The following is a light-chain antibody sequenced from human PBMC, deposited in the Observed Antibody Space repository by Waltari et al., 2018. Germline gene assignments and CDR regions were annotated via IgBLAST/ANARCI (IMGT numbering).Light chain of an antibody. V-gene: IGLV3-1*01. Sequence: SYELTQPPSVSVSPGQTASITCPGDKLGDKYVCWYQQKPGQSPVLVIHQSTKRPSGIPERISGSNSGNTATLTISGTQAMDEADYYCKAWDSTSVVFGGGTKLSVL. CDR2: QST. CDR3: KAWDSTSVV. J-gene: IGLJ2*01. CDR1: KLGDKY.